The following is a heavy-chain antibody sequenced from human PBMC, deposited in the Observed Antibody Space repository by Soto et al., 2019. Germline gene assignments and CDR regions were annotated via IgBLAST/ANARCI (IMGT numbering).Heavy chain of an antibody. CDR1: GYTFTSYA. CDR2: INAGNGNT. CDR3: ARGERVGGDY. J-gene: IGHJ4*02. V-gene: IGHV1-3*05. D-gene: IGHD2-15*01. Sequence: QVQLVQSGAEEKKPGASVKVSCKASGYTFTSYAMHWVRQAPGQRLEWMGWINAGNGNTKYSQKFQGRVTITRDTTASTAYLRLSSLRSEDTAVYYCARGERVGGDYWGQGTLVTVSS.